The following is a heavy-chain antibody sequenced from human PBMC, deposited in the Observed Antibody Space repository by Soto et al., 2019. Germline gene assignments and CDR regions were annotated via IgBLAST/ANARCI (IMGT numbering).Heavy chain of an antibody. J-gene: IGHJ4*02. Sequence: SETLSLTCTVSGGSISSSSYYWGWIRQPPGKGLEWIGSIYYSGSTYYNPSLKSRVTISVDTSKNQFSLKLSSVTAADTAVYYCAYSVTAMVYYFDYWGQGTLVTVSS. CDR1: GGSISSSSYY. CDR3: AYSVTAMVYYFDY. V-gene: IGHV4-39*07. CDR2: IYYSGST. D-gene: IGHD5-18*01.